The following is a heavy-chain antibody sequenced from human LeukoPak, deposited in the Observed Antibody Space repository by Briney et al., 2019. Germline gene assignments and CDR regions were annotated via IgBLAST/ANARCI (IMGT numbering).Heavy chain of an antibody. CDR1: GGSISSGSYY. CDR3: ASAESPYCTNGVCYGY. D-gene: IGHD2-8*01. J-gene: IGHJ4*02. V-gene: IGHV4-61*02. Sequence: PSETLSLTCTVSGGSISSGSYYWSWIRQPAGKGLEWIGRIYTSGSTNYNPSLKSRVTISVDTSKNQFSLKLSSVTAADTAVYYCASAESPYCTNGVCYGYWGQGTLVTVSS. CDR2: IYTSGST.